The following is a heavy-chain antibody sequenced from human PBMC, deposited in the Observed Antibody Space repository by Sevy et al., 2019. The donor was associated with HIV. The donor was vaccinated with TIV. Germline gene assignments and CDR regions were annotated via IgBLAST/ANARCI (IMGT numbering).Heavy chain of an antibody. D-gene: IGHD6-19*01. CDR3: ARGSGAVVAGNYFDY. CDR2: ISSGNSYI. CDR1: GFSFSNYE. Sequence: GGSLRLSCAASGFSFSNYEMNWVRQAPGKGLEWVSSISSGNSYIYYAHSVKGRFTISRDNAKNSLYLHMNSLRAEDTAVYYCARGSGAVVAGNYFDYWGQGILVTVSS. J-gene: IGHJ4*02. V-gene: IGHV3-21*01.